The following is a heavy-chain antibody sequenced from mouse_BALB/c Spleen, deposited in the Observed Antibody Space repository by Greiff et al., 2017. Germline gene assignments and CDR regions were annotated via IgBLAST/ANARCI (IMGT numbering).Heavy chain of an antibody. CDR1: GFTFSSFG. D-gene: IGHD1-2*01. Sequence: EVHLVESGGGLVQPGGSRKLSCAASGFTFSSFGMHWVRQAPEKGLEWVAYISSGSSTIYYADTVKGRFTISRDNPKNTLFLQMTSLRSEDTAMYYCASSHYYGYAMDYWGQGTSVTVSS. V-gene: IGHV5-17*02. CDR2: ISSGSSTI. CDR3: ASSHYYGYAMDY. J-gene: IGHJ4*01.